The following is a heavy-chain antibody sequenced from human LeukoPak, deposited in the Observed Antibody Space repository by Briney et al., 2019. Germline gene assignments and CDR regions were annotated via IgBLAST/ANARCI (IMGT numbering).Heavy chain of an antibody. CDR2: INHSGST. CDR1: GGSFSGYY. D-gene: IGHD6-13*01. J-gene: IGHJ4*02. Sequence: SETLSLTCAVYGGSFSGYYWGWIRQPPGKGPEWIGEINHSGSTNYNPSLKSRVTISVDTSKNQFSLKLSSVTAADTAVYYCASSSIAAAGTFVDYWGQGTLVTVSS. V-gene: IGHV4-34*01. CDR3: ASSSIAAAGTFVDY.